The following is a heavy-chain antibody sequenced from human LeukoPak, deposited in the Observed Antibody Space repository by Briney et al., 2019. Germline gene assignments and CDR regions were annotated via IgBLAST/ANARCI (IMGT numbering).Heavy chain of an antibody. Sequence: ASVKVSRKASGYTFTGYYIHRVRQAPGQGLEWMGWLNPNTDGTNYAQKFRGRVTLTGDTSIRTAYMELSRLTSDDTAVYYCARGGDIVVGVAATQLDYMDVWGKGTTVTVSS. CDR1: GYTFTGYY. CDR2: LNPNTDGT. V-gene: IGHV1-2*02. J-gene: IGHJ6*03. CDR3: ARGGDIVVGVAATQLDYMDV. D-gene: IGHD2-15*01.